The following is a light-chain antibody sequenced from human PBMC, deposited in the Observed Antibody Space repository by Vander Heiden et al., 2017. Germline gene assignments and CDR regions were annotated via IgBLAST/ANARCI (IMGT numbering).Light chain of an antibody. CDR2: DVS. CDR1: SSAVGNYNY. J-gene: IGLJ1*01. Sequence: HSALTLPRPVSGPPGQSVTISCPGTSSAVGNYNYVSWYQQQPGKAPKAMIYDVSKRPSGVPERFSGSKAGNTASLTISGLQAEDEADYYCCSYAGSYTFVFGTGTKVTVL. CDR3: CSYAGSYTFV. V-gene: IGLV2-11*01.